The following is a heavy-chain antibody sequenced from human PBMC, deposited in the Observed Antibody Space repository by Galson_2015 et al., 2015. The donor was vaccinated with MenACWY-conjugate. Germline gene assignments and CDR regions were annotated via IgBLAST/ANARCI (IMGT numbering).Heavy chain of an antibody. D-gene: IGHD2-15*01. CDR1: GDSVSSNSAA. CDR2: TYYRSKWYN. CDR3: AKDYFGYSWRFDS. J-gene: IGHJ5*01. V-gene: IGHV6-1*01. Sequence: CAISGDSVSSNSAAWSWIRQSPSRGLEWLGRTYYRSKWYNNYAQSVKSRITINPDTSKNQFSLKLNSVAPEATAVYYCAKDYFGYSWRFDSCGHGTLAHVSS.